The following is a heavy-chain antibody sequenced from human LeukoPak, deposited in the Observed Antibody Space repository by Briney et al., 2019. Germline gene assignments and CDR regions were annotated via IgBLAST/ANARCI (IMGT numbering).Heavy chain of an antibody. J-gene: IGHJ5*02. Sequence: VASVKVSCKASGGTFSSYAISWVRQAPGQGLEWMGGIIPIFGTANYAQKFQGRVTITTDESTSTAYMELSSLRSEDTAVYYCARGLRGGLVPADPWGQGTLVTVSS. CDR3: ARGLRGGLVPADP. CDR1: GGTFSSYA. CDR2: IIPIFGTA. V-gene: IGHV1-69*05. D-gene: IGHD2-2*01.